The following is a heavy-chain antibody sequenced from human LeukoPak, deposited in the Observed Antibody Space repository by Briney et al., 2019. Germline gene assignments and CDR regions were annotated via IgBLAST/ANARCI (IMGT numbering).Heavy chain of an antibody. CDR1: GGSISSSGYY. D-gene: IGHD2-15*01. CDR2: IYYSGST. Sequence: PSETLSLTCTVSGGSISSSGYYWGWIRQPPGKGLEWIGSIYYSGSTHYNPSLKSRVSISVDTSKNQFSLNLISVTAADTAVYYCARGTVGYCSGGSCQGWFDPWGQGTLVTVSS. CDR3: ARGTVGYCSGGSCQGWFDP. V-gene: IGHV4-39*07. J-gene: IGHJ5*02.